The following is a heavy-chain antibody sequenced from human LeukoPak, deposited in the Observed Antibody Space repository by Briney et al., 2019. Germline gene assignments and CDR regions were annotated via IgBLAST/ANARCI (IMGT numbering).Heavy chain of an antibody. CDR2: IYYSGST. Sequence: SETLSLTCTVSGGSISSYYWSWIRQPPGKGLEWIGYIYYSGSTNYNPSLKSRVTISVDTSKNQFSLKLSSVTAADTAVYYCAREVVEVVGATNYYYGMDVWGQGTTITVSS. CDR1: GGSISSYY. J-gene: IGHJ6*02. V-gene: IGHV4-59*12. CDR3: AREVVEVVGATNYYYGMDV. D-gene: IGHD1-26*01.